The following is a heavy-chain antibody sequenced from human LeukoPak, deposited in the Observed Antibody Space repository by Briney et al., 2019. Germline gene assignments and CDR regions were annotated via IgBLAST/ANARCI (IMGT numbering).Heavy chain of an antibody. V-gene: IGHV5-51*01. J-gene: IGHJ4*02. CDR2: IYPGDSDT. CDR1: GYSFTSYW. CDR3: ARRDVSSGWYGFVDY. Sequence: GESLKISCKGSGYSFTSYWIGWVRQMPGKGLEWMGIIYPGDSDTRYSPSFQGQVTISADKSISTAYLQWSSLKASDAAMYYCARRDVSSGWYGFVDYWGQGTLVTVSS. D-gene: IGHD6-19*01.